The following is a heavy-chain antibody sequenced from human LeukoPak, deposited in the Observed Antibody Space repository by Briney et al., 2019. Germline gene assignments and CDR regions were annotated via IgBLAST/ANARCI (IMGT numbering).Heavy chain of an antibody. V-gene: IGHV3-72*01. CDR1: GFTFSDHY. Sequence: PGGSLRLSCAASGFTFSDHYMDWVRQAPGKGLEWVGRTRNKAKSYTTEYAAAVKDRFTISRYGSKSSLYLQMKSLKTEDTAVYYCTRVTTLTDYYYDYWGQGTLVTVSS. CDR3: TRVTTLTDYYYDY. CDR2: TRNKAKSYTT. J-gene: IGHJ4*02. D-gene: IGHD4-17*01.